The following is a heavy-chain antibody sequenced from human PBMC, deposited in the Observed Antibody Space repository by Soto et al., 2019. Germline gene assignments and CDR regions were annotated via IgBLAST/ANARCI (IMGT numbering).Heavy chain of an antibody. CDR3: AKDSHDAFDI. CDR1: GFTFSSYG. Sequence: GGSLRLSCAASGFTFSSYGMHWVRQAPGKGLEWVAVISYDGSNKYYADSVKGRFTISRDNSKNTLYLQMNSLRAEDTAVCYCAKDSHDAFDIWGQGTMVTVSS. J-gene: IGHJ3*02. CDR2: ISYDGSNK. V-gene: IGHV3-30*18.